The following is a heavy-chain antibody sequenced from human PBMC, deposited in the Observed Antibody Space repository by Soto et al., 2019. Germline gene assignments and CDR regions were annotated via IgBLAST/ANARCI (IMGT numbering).Heavy chain of an antibody. D-gene: IGHD3-10*01. CDR2: IRDKATSYTT. CDR3: ASAWFGEMKYFAY. J-gene: IGHJ4*02. V-gene: IGHV3-72*01. Sequence: EVQLVESGGGLVQPGGSLRLSCAASGFTFSDHYMEWVRQAPGKGLEWVGGIRDKATSYTTEYGASEKGRFTISSDDSKNLLSLQMNSLKTEDTAVYYCASAWFGEMKYFAYRRQGTLVTVSA. CDR1: GFTFSDHY.